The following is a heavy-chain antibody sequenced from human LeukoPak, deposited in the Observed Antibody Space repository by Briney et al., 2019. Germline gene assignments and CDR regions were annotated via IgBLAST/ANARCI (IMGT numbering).Heavy chain of an antibody. CDR1: GFTFGDYA. V-gene: IGHV3-49*04. CDR3: TRNSCSGGTCYSIQFDY. CDR2: IRTNAYGGTT. J-gene: IGHJ4*02. Sequence: GGSLRLSCTASGFTFGDYAMGWVRQAPGKGLEYLGFIRTNAYGGTTEYAASVKGRFTILRDDSNNIAYQHMESLETEDTAVYYCTRNSCSGGTCYSIQFDYWGQGTLVTVSS. D-gene: IGHD2-15*01.